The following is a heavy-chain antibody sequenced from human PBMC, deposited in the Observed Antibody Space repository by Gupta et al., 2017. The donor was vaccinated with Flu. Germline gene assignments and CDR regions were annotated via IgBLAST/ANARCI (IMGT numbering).Heavy chain of an antibody. D-gene: IGHD3-10*01. CDR1: GASIKWNDWY. CDR2: LDYNGRT. J-gene: IGHJ4*02. V-gene: IGHV4-39*01. CDR3: ASSGSYDVFDT. Sequence: GASIKWNDWYWGWVRQPPGKGLEWVLSLDYNGRTYKNPSLNSRVTMSVDPAKKQFSLKLTGVTAADTAVYYCASSGSYDVFDTWGQGTLVTVSS.